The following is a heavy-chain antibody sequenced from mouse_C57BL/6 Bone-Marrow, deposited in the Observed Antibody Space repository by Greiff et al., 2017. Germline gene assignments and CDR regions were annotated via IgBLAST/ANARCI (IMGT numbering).Heavy chain of an antibody. CDR3: AREYGSSYQSAMDY. Sequence: EVQGVESGGGLAQSGRSLRLSCATSGFTFSDFYMEWVRQAPGKGLEWIAASRNKANDYTTEYSASVKGLFIVSRDTTQSILYLQMNALRAEDTAIYYCAREYGSSYQSAMDYWGQGTSVTVSS. V-gene: IGHV7-1*01. CDR1: GFTFSDFY. CDR2: SRNKANDYTT. J-gene: IGHJ4*01. D-gene: IGHD1-1*01.